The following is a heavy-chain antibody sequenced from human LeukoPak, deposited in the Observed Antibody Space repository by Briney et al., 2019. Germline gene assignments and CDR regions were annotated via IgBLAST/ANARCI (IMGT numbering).Heavy chain of an antibody. CDR2: MNPNSGNT. Sequence: ASVKVSCKASGYTFTSYDINWVRQATGQGLEWMGWMNPNSGNTGYAQKFQGRVTITRNTSIRTAYMELSSLRSEDTAVYYCARVGYSYGKGTDYWGQGTLVTVSS. CDR3: ARVGYSYGKGTDY. J-gene: IGHJ4*02. D-gene: IGHD5-18*01. CDR1: GYTFTSYD. V-gene: IGHV1-8*03.